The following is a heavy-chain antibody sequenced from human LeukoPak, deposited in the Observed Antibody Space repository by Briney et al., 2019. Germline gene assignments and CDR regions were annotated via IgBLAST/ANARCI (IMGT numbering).Heavy chain of an antibody. Sequence: PGGSLRLSCAASGFTSSRNWMSWVRQVPGKGLEWVANINQIGSDKKYVDSVKGRFTISRDNAKNSLYLQMNSLRAEDTALYYCAKDVGYTYDSFNGYLDHWGQGTLVTVSS. D-gene: IGHD5-18*01. J-gene: IGHJ4*02. CDR2: INQIGSDK. V-gene: IGHV3-7*03. CDR1: GFTSSRNW. CDR3: AKDVGYTYDSFNGYLDH.